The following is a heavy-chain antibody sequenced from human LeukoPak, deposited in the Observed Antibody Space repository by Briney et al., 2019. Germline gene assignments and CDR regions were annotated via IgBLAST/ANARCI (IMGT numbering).Heavy chain of an antibody. CDR1: GCTFSGYD. V-gene: IGHV3-64D*08. J-gene: IGHJ3*02. CDR3: VKTMVTFGGLIRTDAFDI. CDR2: INNSGGKT. D-gene: IGHD3-16*01. Sequence: GGSLRLSCSASGCTFSGYDMHCVRQAQGQELKYVSGINNSGGKTQYADSVTGRLTISRDNSKNILYLHMSSLKTDDTAVYYCVKTMVTFGGLIRTDAFDIWGQGSMVIDSS.